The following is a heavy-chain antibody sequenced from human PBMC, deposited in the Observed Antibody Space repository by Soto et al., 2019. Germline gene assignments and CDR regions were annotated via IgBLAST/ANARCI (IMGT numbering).Heavy chain of an antibody. CDR3: TRVRLGRSRSSDY. J-gene: IGHJ4*02. D-gene: IGHD6-19*01. CDR2: IKNKANSYTT. CDR1: GFTFSDHY. V-gene: IGHV3-72*01. Sequence: EVQLVESGGGLVQPEGSLRLSCAASGFTFSDHYMDWVRQAPGKGLEWVGRIKNKANSYTTEYAAPVKGRLIISRYDSKNSVFLQMNRMKADDKAVYYCTRVRLGRSRSSDYWGKGMLVTVSS.